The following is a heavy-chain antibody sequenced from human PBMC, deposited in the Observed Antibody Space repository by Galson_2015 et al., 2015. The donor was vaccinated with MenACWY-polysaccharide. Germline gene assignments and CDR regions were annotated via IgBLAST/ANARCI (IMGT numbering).Heavy chain of an antibody. CDR1: GFTFSTYT. D-gene: IGHD3-10*01. J-gene: IGHJ3*01. CDR2: VSNDGSNK. CDR3: ARGGSTYYYGSGTYYKFDS. V-gene: IGHV3-30-3*01. Sequence: SLRLSCAASGFTFSTYTMHWVRQAPGKGLEWVAVVSNDGSNKYYADPVKGRFTISRDNSKNTLYLQMNSLRAEDTAVYYCARGGSTYYYGSGTYYKFDSWGQGTMVTVSS.